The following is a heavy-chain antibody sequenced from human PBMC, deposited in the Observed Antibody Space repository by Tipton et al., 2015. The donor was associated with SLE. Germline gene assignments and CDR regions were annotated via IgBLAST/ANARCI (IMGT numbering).Heavy chain of an antibody. V-gene: IGHV1-18*01. CDR1: GYTFTSYG. J-gene: IGHJ6*02. D-gene: IGHD3-22*01. CDR3: ARVYEDSSGYTNYYGMDV. Sequence: QSGPEVKKPGASVKVSCKASGYTFTSYGISWVRQAPGQGLEWMGWISAYNGNTNYAQKLQGRVTMTTDTSTSTAYMELRSLRSDDAAVYYGARVYEDSSGYTNYYGMDVWGQGTTVTVSS. CDR2: ISAYNGNT.